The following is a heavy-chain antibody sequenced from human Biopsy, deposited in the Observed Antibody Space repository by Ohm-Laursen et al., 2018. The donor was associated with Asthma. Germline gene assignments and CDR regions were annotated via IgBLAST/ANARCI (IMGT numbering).Heavy chain of an antibody. D-gene: IGHD3-16*02. J-gene: IGHJ6*02. CDR1: GFTFGDYW. CDR2: IGSTRLYT. CDR3: ARHLSPGYHHYAMDV. V-gene: IGHV3-11*06. Sequence: SLRLSCTASGFTFGDYWMSWVRQVPGKGLEWISYIGSTRLYTNSADSVKGRFSISRDNAKNSLYLHMNSLRVEDTAVYYCARHLSPGYHHYAMDVWGQGTTVTVSS.